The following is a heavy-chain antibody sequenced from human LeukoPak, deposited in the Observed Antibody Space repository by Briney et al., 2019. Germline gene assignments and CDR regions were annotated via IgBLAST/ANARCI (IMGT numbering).Heavy chain of an antibody. J-gene: IGHJ5*02. D-gene: IGHD3-22*01. CDR3: ARVRGFYWFDP. CDR1: GGSISSYY. V-gene: IGHV4-59*01. CDR2: IYYSGST. Sequence: SETLSLTCTVSGGSISSYYWSWIRQPPGKGLEWIGYIYYSGSTNYNPSLKSRVTISVDASKNQFSLKLSSVTAADTAVYYCARVRGFYWFDPWGQGTLVTVCS.